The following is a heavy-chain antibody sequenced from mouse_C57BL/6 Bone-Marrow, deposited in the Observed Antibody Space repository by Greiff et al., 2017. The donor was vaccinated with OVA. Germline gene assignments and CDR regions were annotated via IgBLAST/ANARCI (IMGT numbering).Heavy chain of an antibody. CDR3: ARPYYGSRDY. CDR2: IDPSDSYT. D-gene: IGHD1-1*01. J-gene: IGHJ2*01. CDR1: GYTFTSYW. Sequence: VQLQQPGAELVRPGTSVKLSCKASGYTFTSYWMHWVKQRPGQGLEWIGVIDPSDSYTNYNQKFKGKATLTVDTSSSTAYMQLSSLTSEDSAVYYCARPYYGSRDYWGQGTTLTVSS. V-gene: IGHV1-59*01.